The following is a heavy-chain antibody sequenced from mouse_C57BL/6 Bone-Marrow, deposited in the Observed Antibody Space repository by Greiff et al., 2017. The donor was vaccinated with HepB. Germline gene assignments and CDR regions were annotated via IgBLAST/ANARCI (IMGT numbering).Heavy chain of an antibody. J-gene: IGHJ1*03. CDR2: ISYSGST. V-gene: IGHV3-1*01. D-gene: IGHD2-4*01. CDR1: GYSITSGYD. CDR3: ARRGPLYYEYDEYFDV. Sequence: EVQRVESGPGMVKPSQSLSLTCTVTGYSITSGYDWHWIRHFPGNKLEWMGYISYSGSTNYNPSLKSRISITHDTSKNHFFLKLNSVTTEDTATYYCARRGPLYYEYDEYFDVWGTGTTVTVSS.